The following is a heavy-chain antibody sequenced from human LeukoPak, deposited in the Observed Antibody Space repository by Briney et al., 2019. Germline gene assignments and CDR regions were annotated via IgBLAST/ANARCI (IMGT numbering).Heavy chain of an antibody. CDR1: GFTFSSYG. D-gene: IGHD3-10*01. CDR3: ARDRGYGSGSYYIDY. CDR2: IWYDGSNK. V-gene: IGHV3-33*01. J-gene: IGHJ4*02. Sequence: GRSLRLSCAASGFTFSSYGMHWVRQAPGKGLEWVAVIWYDGSNKYYADSVKGRFTISRDNSKNTLYLQMNSLRAEDTAVYYCARDRGYGSGSYYIDYWGQGTPVTVSS.